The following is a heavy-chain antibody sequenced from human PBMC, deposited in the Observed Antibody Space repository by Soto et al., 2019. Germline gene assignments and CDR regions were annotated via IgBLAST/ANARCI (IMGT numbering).Heavy chain of an antibody. CDR3: ARARGYYDSSGYLLGPGMDV. CDR2: INPSGGST. CDR1: GYTFTSYY. J-gene: IGHJ6*02. Sequence: GASVKVSCKASGYTFTSYYMHWVRQAPGQGLEWMGIINPSGGSTSYAQKFQGRVTMTRDTSTSTVYMELSSLRSGGTAVYYCARARGYYDSSGYLLGPGMDVWGQGTTVTVSS. D-gene: IGHD3-22*01. V-gene: IGHV1-46*01.